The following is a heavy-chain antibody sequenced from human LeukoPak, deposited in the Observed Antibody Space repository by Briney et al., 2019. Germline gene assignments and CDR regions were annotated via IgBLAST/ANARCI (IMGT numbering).Heavy chain of an antibody. CDR2: IYYSGST. Sequence: SETLSLTCTVSGGSISSYYWSWIRQPPGKGLEWIGYIYYSGSTNYNPSLKSRVTISLDTSKNQFSLKLSSVTAAGTAVYYCARAGKFYYDSTPSAFDIWGQGTMVTVSS. D-gene: IGHD3-22*01. CDR3: ARAGKFYYDSTPSAFDI. V-gene: IGHV4-59*01. CDR1: GGSISSYY. J-gene: IGHJ3*02.